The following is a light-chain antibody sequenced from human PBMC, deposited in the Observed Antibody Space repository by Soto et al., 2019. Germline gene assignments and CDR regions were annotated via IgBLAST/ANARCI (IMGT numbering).Light chain of an antibody. CDR3: QQYHSYPVT. Sequence: DIQMTQSPSSLSASVGDRVTITCRASQGINNNLAWFQQKPGKAPKCLIYDVSSLQSGVPSKFSGSGSGTDFTLTISSLQPEDFATYYCQQYHSYPVTFGGGTKVEIK. J-gene: IGKJ4*01. V-gene: IGKV1-16*02. CDR2: DVS. CDR1: QGINNN.